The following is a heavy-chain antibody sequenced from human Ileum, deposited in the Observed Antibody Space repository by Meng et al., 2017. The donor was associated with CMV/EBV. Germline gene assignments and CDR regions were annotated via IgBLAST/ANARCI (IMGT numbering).Heavy chain of an antibody. Sequence: GESLKISCAASGFTFNTYGMHWVRQAPGKGLEWLAAIWYDGSKKSYADSVKGRFTISRDNSKNTLYLQTNSLRVEDTAVYYCARTGFSGSYDSSGFDPWGQGTLVTVSS. D-gene: IGHD1-26*01. J-gene: IGHJ5*02. CDR3: ARTGFSGSYDSSGFDP. V-gene: IGHV3-33*01. CDR2: IWYDGSKK. CDR1: GFTFNTYG.